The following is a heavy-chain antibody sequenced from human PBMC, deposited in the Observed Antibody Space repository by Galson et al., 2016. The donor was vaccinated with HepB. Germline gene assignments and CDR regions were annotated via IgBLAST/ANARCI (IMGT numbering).Heavy chain of an antibody. CDR1: GFTFSTQS. V-gene: IGHV3-21*01. CDR2: ISSSSSYI. D-gene: IGHD4/OR15-4a*01. J-gene: IGHJ5*02. Sequence: SLRLSCAASGFTFSTQSTNWVRQAPGKGLEWVASISSSSSYIHYAASVEGRFTISRDNAKNSLYLEMNSLRAEDTAVYYCAREKGGSTMASHWFDPWGQGTLATVSS. CDR3: AREKGGSTMASHWFDP.